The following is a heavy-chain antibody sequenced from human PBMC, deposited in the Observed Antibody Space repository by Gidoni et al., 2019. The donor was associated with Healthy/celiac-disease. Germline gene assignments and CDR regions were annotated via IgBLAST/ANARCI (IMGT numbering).Heavy chain of an antibody. CDR2: ISYDGSNK. CDR1: GFTSSSYA. J-gene: IGHJ3*02. Sequence: QVQLVESGGGVVQPGRSRRLSCAASGFTSSSYAMHWVRQAPGKGLEWVAVISYDGSNKYYADSVKGRFTISRDNSKNTLYLQMNSLRAEDTAVYYCAREYGYYDTNGAFDIWGQGTMVTVSS. CDR3: AREYGYYDTNGAFDI. V-gene: IGHV3-30-3*01. D-gene: IGHD3-22*01.